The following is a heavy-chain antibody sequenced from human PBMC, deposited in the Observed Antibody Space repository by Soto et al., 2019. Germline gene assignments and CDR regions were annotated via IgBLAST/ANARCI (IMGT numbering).Heavy chain of an antibody. CDR2: ISWHSGTI. CDR1: GFSFRNYG. V-gene: IGHV3-9*01. D-gene: IGHD4-4*01. CDR3: VKEKLYSNYEYYFDS. Sequence: EVHLVESGGGLVQPGRSLRLSCAASGFSFRNYGMHWVRRVPGKGLEWVSGISWHSGTIGYADSVRGRFTISRDNAKNSLDLQMNSLRPEDTALYYCVKEKLYSNYEYYFDSWGQGTLVTVSS. J-gene: IGHJ4*02.